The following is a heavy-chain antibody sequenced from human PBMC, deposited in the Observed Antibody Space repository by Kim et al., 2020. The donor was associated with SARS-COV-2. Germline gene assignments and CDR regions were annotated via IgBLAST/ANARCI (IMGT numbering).Heavy chain of an antibody. Sequence: SVKVSCKASGGTFSSYTISWVRQAPGQGLEWMGRIIPILGIANYAQKFQGRVTITADKSTSTAYMELSSLWSEDTAVYYCARDGGSLGGMDVWGQGTTVTVSS. V-gene: IGHV1-69*04. CDR1: GGTFSSYT. D-gene: IGHD3-16*01. CDR3: ARDGGSLGGMDV. CDR2: IIPILGIA. J-gene: IGHJ6*02.